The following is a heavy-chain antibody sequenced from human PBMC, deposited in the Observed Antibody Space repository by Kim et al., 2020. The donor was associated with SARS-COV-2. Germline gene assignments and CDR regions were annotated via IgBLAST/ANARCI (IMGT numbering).Heavy chain of an antibody. D-gene: IGHD6-13*01. Sequence: SETLSLTCAVYGGSFSGYYWSWIRQPPGKGLEWIGEINHSGSTNYNPSLKSRVTISVDTSKNQFSLKLSSVTAADTAVYYCARGGGAAAAGTWGQGTLVT. V-gene: IGHV4-34*01. CDR3: ARGGGAAAAGT. J-gene: IGHJ1*01. CDR1: GGSFSGYY. CDR2: INHSGST.